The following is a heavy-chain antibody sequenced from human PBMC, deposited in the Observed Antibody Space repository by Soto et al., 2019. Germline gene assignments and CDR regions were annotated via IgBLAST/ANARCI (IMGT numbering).Heavy chain of an antibody. J-gene: IGHJ6*02. Sequence: SETLSLTCTVSGGSISSGDYYWSWIRQPPGKGLEWIGYIYYSGSTYYNPSLKGRVTISVDTSKNQFSLKLSSVTAADTAVYYCARRQVVPAPTYGMDVWGQGTTVTVSS. CDR2: IYYSGST. D-gene: IGHD2-2*01. CDR1: GGSISSGDYY. V-gene: IGHV4-30-4*01. CDR3: ARRQVVPAPTYGMDV.